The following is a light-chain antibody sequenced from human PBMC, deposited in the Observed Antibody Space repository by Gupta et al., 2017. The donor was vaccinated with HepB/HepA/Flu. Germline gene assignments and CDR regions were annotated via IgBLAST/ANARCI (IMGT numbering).Light chain of an antibody. J-gene: IGLJ2*01. CDR3: QSEESSRNVLV. V-gene: IGLV1-40*01. CDR1: TSDIGAGSD. Sequence: QSVLTQPPSVSGALGQRVTISCTGSTSDIGAGSDVHWYQHLPGSAPKLLIYGNVDRPSGVPDRFSGSKSGTSAALASTGLQADDEADYYCQSEESSRNVLVFGGGTRLTVL. CDR2: GNV.